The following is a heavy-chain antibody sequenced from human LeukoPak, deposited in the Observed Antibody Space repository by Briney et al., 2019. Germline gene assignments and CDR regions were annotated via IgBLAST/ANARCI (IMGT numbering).Heavy chain of an antibody. Sequence: PSETLSLTCAVYGGSFSGFYWSWLRQSPEKGLEWIGETIEGGSTKYNPSLKSQVTLSLDTSRNHFSLTLHSVTAADTAVYYCARSPEAGTIWFDPWGPGTLVTVSS. CDR1: GGSFSGFY. V-gene: IGHV4-34*12. CDR2: TIEGGST. D-gene: IGHD6-19*01. J-gene: IGHJ5*02. CDR3: ARSPEAGTIWFDP.